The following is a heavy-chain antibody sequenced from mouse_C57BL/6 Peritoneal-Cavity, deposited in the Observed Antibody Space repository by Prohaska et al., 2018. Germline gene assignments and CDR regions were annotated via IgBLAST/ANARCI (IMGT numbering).Heavy chain of an antibody. CDR3: AREGYYGNYYYFDY. V-gene: IGHV1-61*01. CDR2: IYPSDSET. D-gene: IGHD2-1*01. CDR1: GYTFTSYW. J-gene: IGHJ2*01. Sequence: RPGSSVKLSCKASGYTFTSYWMDWVKQRPGQGLEWIGNIYPSDSETHYNQKFKDKATLTVDKSSSTAYMQLSSLTSEDSAVYNCAREGYYGNYYYFDYWGQGTTLTVSS.